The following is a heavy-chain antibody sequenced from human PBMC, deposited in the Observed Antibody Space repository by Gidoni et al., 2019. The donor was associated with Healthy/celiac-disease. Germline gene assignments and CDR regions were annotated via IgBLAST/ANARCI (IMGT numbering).Heavy chain of an antibody. CDR3: ARASYWYRWVTTVTGRGYGMDV. CDR1: GGSFSGYY. V-gene: IGHV4-34*01. D-gene: IGHD4-4*01. Sequence: QVQLQQWGAGLLKPSETLSLTCAVYGGSFSGYYWRWIRQPPGKGLEWIGEINHSGSTNYNPSLKSRVTISVDTSKNQFSLKLSSVTAADTAVYYCARASYWYRWVTTVTGRGYGMDVWGQGTTVTVSS. J-gene: IGHJ6*02. CDR2: INHSGST.